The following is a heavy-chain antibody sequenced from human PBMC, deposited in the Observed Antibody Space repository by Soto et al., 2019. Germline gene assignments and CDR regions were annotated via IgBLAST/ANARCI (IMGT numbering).Heavy chain of an antibody. D-gene: IGHD1-1*01. CDR3: AKDADDRRPPDSLDV. V-gene: IGHV3-23*01. Sequence: GGSLRLSCAASGFIVSTNAMSWVRQAPGRGLECVSSITGSGDRTKYADSVKGRFTMSRANSKNTIYLQMNSVRAENPTIYYCAKDADDRRPPDSLDVWTQRTTVTLSS. CDR2: ITGSGDRT. CDR1: GFIVSTNA. J-gene: IGHJ3*01.